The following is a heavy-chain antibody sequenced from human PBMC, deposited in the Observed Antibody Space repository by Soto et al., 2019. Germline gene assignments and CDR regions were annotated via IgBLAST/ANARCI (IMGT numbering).Heavy chain of an antibody. V-gene: IGHV3-23*01. CDR2: ISGSGGSST. J-gene: IGHJ4*02. CDR1: GFTFSSYA. D-gene: IGHD3-16*02. CDR3: AKDMHYDYIWGSYRSDY. Sequence: VQLLESGGGLVQPGGSLRLSCAASGFTFSSYAMSWVRQAPGKGLEWVSAISGSGGSSTYYADSVKGRFTISRDNSKNTLYLQMNSLRAEDTAVYYCAKDMHYDYIWGSYRSDYWGQGTLVTVSS.